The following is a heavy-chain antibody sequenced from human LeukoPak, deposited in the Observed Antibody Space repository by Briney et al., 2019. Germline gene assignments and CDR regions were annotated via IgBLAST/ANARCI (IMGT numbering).Heavy chain of an antibody. D-gene: IGHD6-13*01. CDR2: ISGSDGST. Sequence: GESLRLSCAASGFTFNSYAMSWVRQAPGKGLEWVSAISGSDGSTYYADSVKGRFTISRDNSKNTLYLQMNSLRAEDTAVYYCAKPSLAAAGNLWVSGGNWFDSWGQGTLVTVSS. J-gene: IGHJ5*01. CDR3: AKPSLAAAGNLWVSGGNWFDS. CDR1: GFTFNSYA. V-gene: IGHV3-23*01.